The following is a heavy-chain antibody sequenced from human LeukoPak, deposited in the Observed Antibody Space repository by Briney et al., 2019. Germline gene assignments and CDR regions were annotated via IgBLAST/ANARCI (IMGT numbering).Heavy chain of an antibody. D-gene: IGHD3-10*01. Sequence: KTGGSLRLSCAASGFTFSSYAMHWVRQAPGKGLEWVSGISWNSGTRGYADSVKGRFTISRDNARNSLYLQMNSLRAEDTALYYCAGDRGLTAYYFDFWGQGTLVTVSS. V-gene: IGHV3-9*01. CDR2: ISWNSGTR. CDR3: AGDRGLTAYYFDF. J-gene: IGHJ4*02. CDR1: GFTFSSYA.